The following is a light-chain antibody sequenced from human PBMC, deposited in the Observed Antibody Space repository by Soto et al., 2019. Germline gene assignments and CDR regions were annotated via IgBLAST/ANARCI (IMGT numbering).Light chain of an antibody. V-gene: IGKV1-5*03. CDR3: QQYNSYPYT. CDR2: KAS. CDR1: QSISSR. J-gene: IGKJ2*01. Sequence: DIQMTQSPSTLSASVGDRVTITCRASQSISSRLAWYQQKPGKAPKLLIYKASSLESGVPSRFSGSGSATEFTLTISSLQPDDFASYYCQQYNSYPYTFGKGTKLEIK.